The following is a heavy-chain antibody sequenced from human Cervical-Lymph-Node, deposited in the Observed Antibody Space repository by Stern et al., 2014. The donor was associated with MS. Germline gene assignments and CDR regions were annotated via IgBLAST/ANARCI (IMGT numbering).Heavy chain of an antibody. Sequence: EVQLVESGGGLVQPGASLRLSCAASGFTFTRHAMNWVRQAPGKGLEWLSYISSSSSTIYYADSVKGRFSISRGNAIDLLFLQMNSLRDEDTAVYYCARDSSSSPIDYWGQGILVAVSS. J-gene: IGHJ4*02. CDR1: GFTFTRHA. CDR2: ISSSSSTI. CDR3: ARDSSSSPIDY. V-gene: IGHV3-48*02. D-gene: IGHD6-6*01.